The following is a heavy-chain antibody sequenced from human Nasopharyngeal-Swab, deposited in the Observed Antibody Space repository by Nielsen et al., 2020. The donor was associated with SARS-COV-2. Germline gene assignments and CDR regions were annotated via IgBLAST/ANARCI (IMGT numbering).Heavy chain of an antibody. CDR3: ARDGGEHYMDV. CDR2: ISSSSSTI. CDR1: GFTFSSYS. D-gene: IGHD1-26*01. V-gene: IGHV3-48*01. J-gene: IGHJ6*03. Sequence: GESLKISCAASGFTFSSYSMNWVRQAPGKGLEWVSYISSSSSTIYYADSVKGRFTISRDNAKNSLYLQMNSLRAEDTAVYYCARDGGEHYMDVWGKGTTVTVSS.